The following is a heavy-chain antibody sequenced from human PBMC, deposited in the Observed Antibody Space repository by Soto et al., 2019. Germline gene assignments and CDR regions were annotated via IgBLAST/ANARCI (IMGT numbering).Heavy chain of an antibody. CDR1: CGSISSGGYY. D-gene: IGHD2-21*02. CDR2: IYYSGRT. J-gene: IGHJ4*02. V-gene: IGHV4-31*03. CDR3: ARGSVPSTSVTPFLLAY. Sequence: TLSLTCTVSCGSISSGGYYWRWIRQHPGKGLEWIGYIYYSGRTYYNPSLKSRVTISVDTSKNQLSRKLSSGTAADTDVYYCARGSVPSTSVTPFLLAYRSQRTFVTVSS.